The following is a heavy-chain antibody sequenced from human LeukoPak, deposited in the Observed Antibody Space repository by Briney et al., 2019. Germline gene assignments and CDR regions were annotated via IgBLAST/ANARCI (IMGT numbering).Heavy chain of an antibody. V-gene: IGHV3-23*01. Sequence: GGSLRLSCAASGFTFSSDAMSWVRQAPGKGLEWVSAISGSGGSTYYADSVKGRFTISRDNSKNTLYLQMNSLRAEDTAVYYCAKGAEEGVVITAVYYYHMDVWGKGTTVTISS. CDR2: ISGSGGST. D-gene: IGHD3-22*01. CDR1: GFTFSSDA. CDR3: AKGAEEGVVITAVYYYHMDV. J-gene: IGHJ6*03.